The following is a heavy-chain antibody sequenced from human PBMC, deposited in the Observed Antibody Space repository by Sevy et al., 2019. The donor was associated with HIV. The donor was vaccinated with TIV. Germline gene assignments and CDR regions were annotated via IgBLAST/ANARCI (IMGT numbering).Heavy chain of an antibody. CDR2: IHYTETT. J-gene: IGHJ5*02. D-gene: IGHD5-12*01. Sequence: SETLSLTCTVSGGSISAYHWSWIRQPPGKGLEYIGYIHYTETTNYNPSLKSRVTISVDTSKNQFSLKLSSVTAADTALYYCARAPPVRSGDDSLNWFDPWGQGTLVTVSS. CDR1: GGSISAYH. V-gene: IGHV4-59*01. CDR3: ARAPPVRSGDDSLNWFDP.